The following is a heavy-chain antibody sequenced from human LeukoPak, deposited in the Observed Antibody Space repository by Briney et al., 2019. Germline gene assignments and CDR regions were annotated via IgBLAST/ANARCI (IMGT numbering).Heavy chain of an antibody. Sequence: SETLSLTCTVSGGSISSGGYYWSWIRQPPGKGLEWIGYIYHSGSTYYNPSLKSRVTISVDRSKNQFSLKLSSVTAADTAVYYCATSNRAYYYDSSGHTAGAFDIWGQGTMVTVSS. CDR3: ATSNRAYYYDSSGHTAGAFDI. V-gene: IGHV4-30-2*01. D-gene: IGHD3-22*01. CDR2: IYHSGST. CDR1: GGSISSGGYY. J-gene: IGHJ3*02.